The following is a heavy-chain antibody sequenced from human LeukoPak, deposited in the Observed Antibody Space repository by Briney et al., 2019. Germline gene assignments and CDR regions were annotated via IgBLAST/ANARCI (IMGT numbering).Heavy chain of an antibody. D-gene: IGHD2-21*01. V-gene: IGHV1-69*11. Sequence: SVKVSCKASAYTFTSYGINWVRQAPGQGLEWMGSIIPFLGTTNYAQKFQGRVTITADEPTRTAYMELTYVRSDDTAVYYCTIIPNVILFTHYFEYWGQGTLVTVSS. CDR1: AYTFTSYG. CDR3: TIIPNVILFTHYFEY. J-gene: IGHJ4*02. CDR2: IIPFLGTT.